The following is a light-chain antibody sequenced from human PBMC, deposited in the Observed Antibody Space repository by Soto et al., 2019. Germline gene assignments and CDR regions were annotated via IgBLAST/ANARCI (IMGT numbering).Light chain of an antibody. V-gene: IGLV2-14*03. J-gene: IGLJ1*01. Sequence: QSVLTQPASVSGSPGQSITISCTGTSADVGTYNFVAWYQQHPGKAPKLIIYDVSSRPSGVSNRFSGSKSGNTASLTISGLQADDEANYYCGSYRGSTTVYVFVSGSKVTVL. CDR3: GSYRGSTTVYV. CDR1: SADVGTYNF. CDR2: DVS.